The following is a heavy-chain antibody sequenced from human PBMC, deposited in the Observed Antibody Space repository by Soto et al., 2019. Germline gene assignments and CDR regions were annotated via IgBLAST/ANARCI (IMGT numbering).Heavy chain of an antibody. CDR2: IIPIFGTA. V-gene: IGHV1-69*13. J-gene: IGHJ6*02. CDR3: ASETGGGYGMDV. Sequence: SVKVSCKASGGTFSSYAISWVRQAPGQGLEWMGGIIPIFGTANYAQKFQGRVTITADESTSTAYMELSSLRSEDTAAYYCASETGGGYGMDVWGQGTTVTVSS. D-gene: IGHD2-15*01. CDR1: GGTFSSYA.